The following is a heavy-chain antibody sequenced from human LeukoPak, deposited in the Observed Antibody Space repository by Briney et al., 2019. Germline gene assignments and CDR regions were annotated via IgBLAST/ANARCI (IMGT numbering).Heavy chain of an antibody. D-gene: IGHD2-2*01. CDR2: IRYDGSNK. V-gene: IGHV3-30*02. CDR1: GFTFSSYW. J-gene: IGHJ4*02. CDR3: AKDRDLFVVVPAALDY. Sequence: PGGSLRLSCAASGFTFSSYWMSWVRQAPGKGLEWVAFIRYDGSNKYYADSVKGRFTISRDNSKNTLYLQMNSLRAEDTAVYYCAKDRDLFVVVPAALDYWGQGTLVTVSS.